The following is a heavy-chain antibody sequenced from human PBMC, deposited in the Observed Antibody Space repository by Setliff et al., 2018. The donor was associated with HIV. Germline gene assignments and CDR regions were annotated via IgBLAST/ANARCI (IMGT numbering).Heavy chain of an antibody. D-gene: IGHD4-17*01. CDR1: GGSVTNTKSY. V-gene: IGHV4-39*01. Sequence: SETLSLTCTVSGGSVTNTKSYWGWIRQPPGKGLEWIASISHSGNTYYNPSLNSRVTISLDTSKNQFSLKLTSVTAADTAMYYCASFFVTTVTNQDYWGQGTPVTVSS. CDR3: ASFFVTTVTNQDY. J-gene: IGHJ4*02. CDR2: ISHSGNT.